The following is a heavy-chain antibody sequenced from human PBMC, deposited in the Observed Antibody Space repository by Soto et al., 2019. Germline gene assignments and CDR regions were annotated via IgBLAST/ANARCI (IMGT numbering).Heavy chain of an antibody. D-gene: IGHD3-3*01. CDR1: GFTFDSYA. V-gene: IGHV3-23*01. CDR3: AKDTVGGYSFWSGYYSDGLDV. J-gene: IGHJ3*01. Sequence: EVKLLESGGGLAQPGGSLRLSCVGSGFTFDSYAISWVRQAPGERLQWIAAISGSADGTDYAHSVRGRFTISRDNAKKTVHLQMDSLRVAETAVYFCAKDTVGGYSFWSGYYSDGLDVWGQGTLVTVS. CDR2: ISGSADGT.